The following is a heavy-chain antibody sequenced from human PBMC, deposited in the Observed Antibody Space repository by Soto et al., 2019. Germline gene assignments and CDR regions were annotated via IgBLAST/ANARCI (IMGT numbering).Heavy chain of an antibody. D-gene: IGHD6-13*01. V-gene: IGHV3-73*01. CDR2: IRSKANSYAT. CDR1: GFTFSGSA. J-gene: IGHJ4*02. CDR3: TRDFVSSWNFDY. Sequence: EVQLVESGGGLVQPGGSLKLSCAASGFTFSGSAMHWVRQASGKGLEWVGRIRSKANSYATAYAASVKGRFTISRDDSKNTAYQQMNSLKTEDTAVYYCTRDFVSSWNFDYWGQGTLVTVSS.